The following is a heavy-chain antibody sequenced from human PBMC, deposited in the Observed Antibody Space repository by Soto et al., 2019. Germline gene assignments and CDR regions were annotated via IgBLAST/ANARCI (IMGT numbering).Heavy chain of an antibody. V-gene: IGHV1-18*01. CDR2: ISAYNGNT. CDR3: ARSPTGGGPGTTTKFDY. J-gene: IGHJ4*02. D-gene: IGHD1-7*01. Sequence: QVQLVQSGTEVQKPGASVKVSCKASGYIFTGYGISWVRQAPGQGLEWVGWISAYNGNTNYAQKLQGRVSMTADTSTSTAYMELKRLRSDDTAVYYCARSPTGGGPGTTTKFDYWGQGTLVTASS. CDR1: GYIFTGYG.